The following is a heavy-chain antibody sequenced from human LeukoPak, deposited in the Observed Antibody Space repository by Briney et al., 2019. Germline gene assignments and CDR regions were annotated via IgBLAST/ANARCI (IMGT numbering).Heavy chain of an antibody. CDR2: ISYDGSNK. CDR3: AKDNSGSGDAFDI. CDR1: GFTFSSYG. V-gene: IGHV3-30*18. Sequence: GGSLRLSCAASGFTFSSYGMHWVRQAPGKGLEWVAVISYDGSNKYYADSVKCRFTISRDNSKNTLYLQMNSLRAEDTAVYYCAKDNSGSGDAFDIWGQGTMVTVSS. D-gene: IGHD1-26*01. J-gene: IGHJ3*02.